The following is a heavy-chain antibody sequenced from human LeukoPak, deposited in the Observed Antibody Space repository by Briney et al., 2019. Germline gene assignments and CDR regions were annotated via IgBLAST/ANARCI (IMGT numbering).Heavy chain of an antibody. CDR2: INTNSGGT. Sequence: ASVKVSCKASGYTFTGYYMHWVRQAPGQGLEWMGWINTNSGGTNYAQKFQGRVTMTRDTSISTAYMELSRLRSDDTAVYYCARDRAYYYGSGSYVLGEYYFDYWGQGTLVTVSS. D-gene: IGHD3-10*01. J-gene: IGHJ4*02. CDR3: ARDRAYYYGSGSYVLGEYYFDY. V-gene: IGHV1-2*02. CDR1: GYTFTGYY.